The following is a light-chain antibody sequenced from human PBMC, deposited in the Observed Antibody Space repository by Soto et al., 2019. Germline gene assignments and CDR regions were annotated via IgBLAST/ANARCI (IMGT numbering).Light chain of an antibody. Sequence: DVVMTQSPLSLPVTPGEPASVSCRSSQALLRSNGYNYFNWYLQRPGQSPHLLIYGGSNVAPGVPDRFSGSGSGTDFTLRIRRVEADDVGVYYCMQTVQTPITFGQGTRLEIK. CDR1: QALLRSNGYNY. V-gene: IGKV2-28*01. CDR2: GGS. J-gene: IGKJ5*01. CDR3: MQTVQTPIT.